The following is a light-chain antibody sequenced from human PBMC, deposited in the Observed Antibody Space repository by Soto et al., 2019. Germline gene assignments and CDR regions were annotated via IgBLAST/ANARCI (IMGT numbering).Light chain of an antibody. J-gene: IGKJ4*01. Sequence: EIVLTQSPGTLSLSPGERATLSCRASQSVSSSYLAWYQQKPGQAPRLLIYGASSRATGIPDRFSGSGSGKEFTLTSRRLEPDDFAVYYCQQYGSARGTFGGGTKVEIK. CDR3: QQYGSARGT. CDR2: GAS. CDR1: QSVSSSY. V-gene: IGKV3-20*01.